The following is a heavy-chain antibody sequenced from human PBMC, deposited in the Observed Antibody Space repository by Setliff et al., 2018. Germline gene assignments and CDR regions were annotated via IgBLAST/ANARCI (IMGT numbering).Heavy chain of an antibody. D-gene: IGHD6-13*01. V-gene: IGHV3-21*01. CDR2: ISRSSTYI. J-gene: IGHJ3*02. CDR3: ASAGHSGSWFPFDAFHI. CDR1: GLTFSTHS. Sequence: GESLKISCAASGLTFSTHSMNWVRQAPGKGLEWVSSISRSSTYIYYADSMKGRFTISRDNAKNSLYLQMNSLRAEDMAVYYCASAGHSGSWFPFDAFHIWGQGTMVTVSS.